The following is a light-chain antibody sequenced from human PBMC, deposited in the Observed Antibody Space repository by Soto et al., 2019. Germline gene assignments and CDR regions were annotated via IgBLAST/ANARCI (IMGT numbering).Light chain of an antibody. Sequence: EIVMTQSPATLSVSPGERVTLSCRASQSISTNLAWYQQKPGQAPRLLIYGASARATGIPARFSGSGSGTEFTLTISSLQSDDFAVDYCQQYTNWPPWTFGQGTKVDFK. CDR2: GAS. J-gene: IGKJ1*01. V-gene: IGKV3-15*01. CDR3: QQYTNWPPWT. CDR1: QSISTN.